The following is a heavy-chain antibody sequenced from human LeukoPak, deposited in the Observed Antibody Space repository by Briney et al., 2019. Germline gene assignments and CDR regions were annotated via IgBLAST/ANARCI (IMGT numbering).Heavy chain of an antibody. D-gene: IGHD3-16*01. CDR1: GGSISSGSYY. CDR3: AIRVSGRAFDI. J-gene: IGHJ3*02. V-gene: IGHV4-61*02. Sequence: SETLSLTCTVSGGSISSGSYYWSWIRQPAGKGLEWIGRIYTSGSTNYNPSLKSRVTISVDTSKNQFSLKLSSVTAADTAVYYCAIRVSGRAFDIWGQGTMVTVSS. CDR2: IYTSGST.